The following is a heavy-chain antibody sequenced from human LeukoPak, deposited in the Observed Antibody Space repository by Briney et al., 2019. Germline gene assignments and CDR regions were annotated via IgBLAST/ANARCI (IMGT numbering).Heavy chain of an antibody. Sequence: PGGSLRLSCAASGFTFSSYGMHWVRQAPGKGLEWVTFIPYDGSNEYYADSVRGRFTISRDNSKNTLYLQMNSLRAEDTAVYYRAKVLRIDFWGQGTLVTVSS. CDR1: GFTFSSYG. D-gene: IGHD4-17*01. CDR3: AKVLRIDF. J-gene: IGHJ4*02. V-gene: IGHV3-30*02. CDR2: IPYDGSNE.